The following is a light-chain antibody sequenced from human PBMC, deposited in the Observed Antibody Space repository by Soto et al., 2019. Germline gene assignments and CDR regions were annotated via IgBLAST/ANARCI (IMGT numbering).Light chain of an antibody. J-gene: IGKJ4*01. CDR3: QQRVNWLT. V-gene: IGKV3-11*01. CDR1: QSVGTS. CDR2: DAS. Sequence: EIVLTQSPAILSLSTGERATLSCRASQSVGTSLDWYQQKLGQAPRLLIYDASNMATGIPARFSGSVSGTEFTLTISSLEPEDFAVYYCQQRVNWLTFGGGTKVE.